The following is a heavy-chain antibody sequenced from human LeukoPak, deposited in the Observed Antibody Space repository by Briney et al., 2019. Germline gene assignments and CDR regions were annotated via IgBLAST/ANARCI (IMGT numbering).Heavy chain of an antibody. Sequence: PGGSLRLSCAASGFAFSNYGMHWVRQAPAKGLEWVAFIRYDGSSKYYGDSVKGRFTISRDNSKNTLYLQMNSLRAEDTAVYYCAKKGCTGGSCYSYFHHWGQGTLVTVSS. J-gene: IGHJ1*01. CDR3: AKKGCTGGSCYSYFHH. CDR2: IRYDGSSK. D-gene: IGHD2-21*01. CDR1: GFAFSNYG. V-gene: IGHV3-30*02.